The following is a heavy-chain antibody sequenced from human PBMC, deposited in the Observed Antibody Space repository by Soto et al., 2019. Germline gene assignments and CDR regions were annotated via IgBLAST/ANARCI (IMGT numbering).Heavy chain of an antibody. J-gene: IGHJ6*02. V-gene: IGHV4-31*03. CDR3: ARGSTKTGGVYYYYGMDV. CDR2: IYYSGST. Sequence: SETLSLTCTVSGGSISSGGYYWSWIRQHPGEGLEWIGYIYYSGSTYYNPSLKSRVTISVDTSKNQFSLKLSSVTAADTAVYYCARGSTKTGGVYYYYGMDVWGQGTTVTVSS. CDR1: GGSISSGGYY. D-gene: IGHD3-10*01.